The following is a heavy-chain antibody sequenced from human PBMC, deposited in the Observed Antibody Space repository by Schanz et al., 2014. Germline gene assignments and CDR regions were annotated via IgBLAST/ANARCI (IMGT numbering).Heavy chain of an antibody. CDR1: GFTFSDHY. D-gene: IGHD2-2*01. CDR2: VRNKNNRYTT. CDR3: AGRASCSRIGCPFDS. Sequence: EVQLVESGGGLVQPGGSLRLSCAASGFTFSDHYMDWVRQAPGKGLEWVGRVRNKNNRYTTEYAASVKGRFTISRDDSKNSLYLQMNSLKTEDTAMCDCAGRASCSRIGCPFDSWGQGTLVTVSS. J-gene: IGHJ4*02. V-gene: IGHV3-72*01.